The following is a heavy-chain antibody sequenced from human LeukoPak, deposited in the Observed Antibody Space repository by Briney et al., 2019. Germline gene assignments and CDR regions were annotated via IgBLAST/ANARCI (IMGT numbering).Heavy chain of an antibody. D-gene: IGHD1-26*01. CDR3: ARDTVAVGAWFDP. CDR1: GGSISSYY. Sequence: SETLSLTCTVSGGSISSYYWSWIRQPPGKGLEWIGYIYYTGSTKYNPSLKSRVTISVDTSKNQVSLKLSSVTAADTALYYCARDTVAVGAWFDPWGQGTLVTVSS. CDR2: IYYTGST. V-gene: IGHV4-59*01. J-gene: IGHJ5*02.